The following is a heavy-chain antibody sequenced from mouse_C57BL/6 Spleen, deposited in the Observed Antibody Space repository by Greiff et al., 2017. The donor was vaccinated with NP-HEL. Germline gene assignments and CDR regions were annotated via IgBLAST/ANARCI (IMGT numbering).Heavy chain of an antibody. J-gene: IGHJ2*01. Sequence: EVKLVESGGGLVKPGGSLKLSCAASGFTFSSYPMSWVRQTPEKRLEWVATISGGGGNTYYPDSVKGRFTISRDNAKNTLYLQMSSLRSEDTALYYCARQEGGYFDYWGQGTTLTVSS. CDR3: ARQEGGYFDY. CDR1: GFTFSSYP. D-gene: IGHD1-1*02. V-gene: IGHV5-9*01. CDR2: ISGGGGNT.